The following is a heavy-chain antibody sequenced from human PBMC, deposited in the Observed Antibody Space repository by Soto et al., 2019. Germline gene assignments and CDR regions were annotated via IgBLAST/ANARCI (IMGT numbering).Heavy chain of an antibody. J-gene: IGHJ5*01. CDR2: IYHTGNT. CDR3: ARDEYQLLSSVSWFDS. CDR1: GGSISDDSY. V-gene: IGHV4-30-4*01. D-gene: IGHD2-2*01. Sequence: TLCLTCTASGGSISDDSYWSCIRQTPGKGLEWIGYIYHTGNTYYNPSLRSRVPISVDKSKSQFSLKLISVTAADTAVYFCARDEYQLLSSVSWFDSWGQGTLVTVSS.